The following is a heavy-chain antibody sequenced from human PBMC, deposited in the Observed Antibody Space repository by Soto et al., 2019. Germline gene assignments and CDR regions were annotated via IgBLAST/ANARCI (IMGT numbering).Heavy chain of an antibody. CDR3: STGRQMGY. J-gene: IGHJ4*02. V-gene: IGHV3-23*01. Sequence: PGGSLRLSCAASGFSFSNYAMSWVRQAPGKGLEWVSAISDSGDNTYYADSVKGRFTISRDNSKNTLYLQMNSLRVDDTAVYYCSTGRQMGYWGQGTLVTVSS. CDR2: ISDSGDNT. D-gene: IGHD7-27*01. CDR1: GFSFSNYA.